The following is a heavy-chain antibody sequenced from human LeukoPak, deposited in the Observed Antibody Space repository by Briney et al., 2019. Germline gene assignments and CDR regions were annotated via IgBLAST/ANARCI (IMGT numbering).Heavy chain of an antibody. CDR1: GGSISSGSYY. CDR3: ARAPDYYGSGSYQGWFDS. J-gene: IGHJ5*01. Sequence: SETLSLTCTVSGGSISSGSYYWSWIRQPAGKGLEWIGRIYTSGSTNYNPSLKSRVTISVDTSKNQFSLKLSSVTAADTAVYYCARAPDYYGSGSYQGWFDSWGQGTLVTVSS. CDR2: IYTSGST. V-gene: IGHV4-61*02. D-gene: IGHD3-10*01.